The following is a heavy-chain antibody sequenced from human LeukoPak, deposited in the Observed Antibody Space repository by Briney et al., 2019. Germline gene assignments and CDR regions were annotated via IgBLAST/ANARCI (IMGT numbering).Heavy chain of an antibody. CDR1: GFTFSSYS. CDR2: ISSSSSYI. Sequence: GGSLRLSCAASGFTFSSYSMNWVRQAPGKGLEWVSSISSSSSYIYYADSVKGRFTISRDNAKNSLYLQMNSLRAEDTAMYYCARVRGYYYYMDVWGKGTTVTVSS. CDR3: ARVRGYYYYMDV. J-gene: IGHJ6*03. V-gene: IGHV3-21*01.